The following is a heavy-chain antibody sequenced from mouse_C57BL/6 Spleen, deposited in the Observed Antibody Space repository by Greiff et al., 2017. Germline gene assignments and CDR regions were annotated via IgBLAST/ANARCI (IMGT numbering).Heavy chain of an antibody. V-gene: IGHV5-17*01. CDR3: ARDYGSSYGAMDY. Sequence: EVKLVESGGGLVKPGGSLKLSCAASGFTFSDYGMHWVRQAPEKGLEWVAYISSGSSTIYYADTVKGRFTISRDNAKNTLFLQMTSLRSEDTAMYYCARDYGSSYGAMDYWGQGTSVTVSS. CDR2: ISSGSSTI. J-gene: IGHJ4*01. CDR1: GFTFSDYG. D-gene: IGHD1-1*01.